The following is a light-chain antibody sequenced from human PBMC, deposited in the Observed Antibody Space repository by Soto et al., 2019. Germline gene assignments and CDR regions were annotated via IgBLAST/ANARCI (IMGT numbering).Light chain of an antibody. Sequence: DILLTQSPSTLSASVGDRVTISCRASQSINKWLAWYQHKPGKAPNLLIYEVSTLHSGVPSRFSGSGSGTEFTLTISSLRPDDFATYYCQHYSGDRATFGQGTKGEI. CDR3: QHYSGDRAT. V-gene: IGKV1-5*03. CDR2: EVS. CDR1: QSINKW. J-gene: IGKJ1*01.